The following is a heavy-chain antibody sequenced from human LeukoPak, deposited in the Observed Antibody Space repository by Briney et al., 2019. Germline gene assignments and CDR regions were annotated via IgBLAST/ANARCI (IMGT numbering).Heavy chain of an antibody. J-gene: IGHJ3*02. CDR3: ARDLAVAGHDAFDI. Sequence: SETLSLTCTVSGGSISSGGYYWSWIRQHPGKGLEWIGYIYYSGSTYYNPSLKSRVTISVDTPKNQFSLKLSSVTAADTAVYYCARDLAVAGHDAFDIWGQGTMVTVSS. CDR1: GGSISSGGYY. V-gene: IGHV4-31*03. D-gene: IGHD6-19*01. CDR2: IYYSGST.